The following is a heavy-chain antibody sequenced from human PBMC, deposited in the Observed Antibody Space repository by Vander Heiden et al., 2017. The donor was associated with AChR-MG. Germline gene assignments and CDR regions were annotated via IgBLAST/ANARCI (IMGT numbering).Heavy chain of an antibody. CDR1: GGSISSYY. Sequence: QVQLQESGPGLVKPSETLSLTCTVSGGSISSYYWSWIRQPPGKGLEWIGYIYYSGSTNYNPSLKSRVTISVDTSKNQCSLKLSSVTAAETAVYYCARSPFDYYDRPNPFDYWGQGTLVTVSS. V-gene: IGHV4-59*01. CDR3: ARSPFDYYDRPNPFDY. J-gene: IGHJ4*02. CDR2: IYYSGST. D-gene: IGHD3-22*01.